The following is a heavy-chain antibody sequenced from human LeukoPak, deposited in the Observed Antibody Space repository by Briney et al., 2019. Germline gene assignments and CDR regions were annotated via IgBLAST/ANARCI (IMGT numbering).Heavy chain of an antibody. CDR1: GGSISSSNW. V-gene: IGHV4-4*02. J-gene: IGHJ4*02. CDR2: IYHSGST. CDR3: ASAKLLRKFFDY. Sequence: SGTLSLTCAVSGGSISSSNWWSWVRQPPGKGLEWIGEIYHSGSTNYNPSLKSRVTISVDKSKNQFSLKLSPVTAADTAVYYCASAKLLRKFFDYWGQGTLVTVSS. D-gene: IGHD3-10*01.